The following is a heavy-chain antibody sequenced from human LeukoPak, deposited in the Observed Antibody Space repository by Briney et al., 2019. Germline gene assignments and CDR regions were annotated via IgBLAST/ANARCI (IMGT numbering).Heavy chain of an antibody. CDR1: GGSFSGYY. J-gene: IGHJ4*02. D-gene: IGHD3-22*01. V-gene: IGHV4-34*01. CDR2: INHSGST. Sequence: SETLSLTCAVYGGSFSGYYWSWIRQPPGKGLEWIGEINHSGSTNYNPSLKSRVTISVDTSKKQFSLKLSSVTAADTAVYYCARSYYDSSGYYFRYFDYWGQGTLVTVSS. CDR3: ARSYYDSSGYYFRYFDY.